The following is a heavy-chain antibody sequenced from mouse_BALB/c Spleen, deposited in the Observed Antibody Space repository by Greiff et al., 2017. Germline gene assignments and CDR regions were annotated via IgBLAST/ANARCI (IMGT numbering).Heavy chain of an antibody. D-gene: IGHD1-1*01. V-gene: IGHV1-7*01. CDR1: GYTFTSYW. CDR3: ARGYGSSDGGTGFAY. Sequence: QVQLQQSGAELAKPGASVKMSCKASGYTFTSYWMHWVKQRPGQGLEWIGYINPSTGYTEYNQKFKDKATLTADKSSSTAYMQLISLTSEDSAVYYCARGYGSSDGGTGFAYWGQGTLVTVSA. CDR2: INPSTGYT. J-gene: IGHJ3*01.